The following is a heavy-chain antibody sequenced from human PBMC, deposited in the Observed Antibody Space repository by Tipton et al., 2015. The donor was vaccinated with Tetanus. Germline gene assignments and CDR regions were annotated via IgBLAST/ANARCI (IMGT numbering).Heavy chain of an antibody. J-gene: IGHJ6*02. Sequence: QLVQSGAEVKKPGSSVKVSCKASGGGLSKFAISWLRQAPGQGFELMGTIIPALSTTTYEQKFRGRITITADGSTSTAYMDLRRLRPDDTAVYYCARVQEQRIYFYGMDVWGQGTTVTVSS. V-gene: IGHV1-69*18. CDR2: IIPALSTT. CDR1: GGGLSKFA. D-gene: IGHD6-25*01. CDR3: ARVQEQRIYFYGMDV.